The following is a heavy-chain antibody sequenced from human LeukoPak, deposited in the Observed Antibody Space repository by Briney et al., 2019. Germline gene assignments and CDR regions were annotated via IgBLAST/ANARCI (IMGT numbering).Heavy chain of an antibody. V-gene: IGHV3-30-3*01. CDR1: GFTFSSYA. CDR3: ARAGYSSSWQYYYGMDV. J-gene: IGHJ6*02. Sequence: GGSLRLSCAASGFTFSSYAMHWVRQAPGKGLEWVAVISYGGSNKYYADSVKGRFTISRDNSKNTLYLQMNSLRAEDTAVYYCARAGYSSSWQYYYGMDVWGQGTTVTVSS. CDR2: ISYGGSNK. D-gene: IGHD6-13*01.